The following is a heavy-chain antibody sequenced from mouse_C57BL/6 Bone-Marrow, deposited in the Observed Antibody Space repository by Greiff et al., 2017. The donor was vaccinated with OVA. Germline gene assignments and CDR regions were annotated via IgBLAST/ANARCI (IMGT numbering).Heavy chain of an antibody. D-gene: IGHD1-1*01. Sequence: QVQLQQPGAELVMPGASVKLSCKASGYTFTSYWMHWVKQRPGQGLEWIGAIDPSDSYTNYNQKFKGKSTLTVDKSSSTAYMQLSSLTSEDSAVYYCARRTTVVPYWYFDVWGTGTTVTVSS. CDR2: IDPSDSYT. CDR1: GYTFTSYW. CDR3: ARRTTVVPYWYFDV. V-gene: IGHV1-69*01. J-gene: IGHJ1*03.